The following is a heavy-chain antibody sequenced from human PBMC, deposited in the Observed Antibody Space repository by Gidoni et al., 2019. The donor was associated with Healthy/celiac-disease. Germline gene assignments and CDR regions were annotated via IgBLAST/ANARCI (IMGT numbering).Heavy chain of an antibody. Sequence: QVQLVESGGGVVQPGRSLRLSCAASGFPFSTYAMHWVRQAPGKGLEWVAVISYDGSNKYYADSVKGRFTISRDNSKNTLYLQMNSLRAEDTAVYYCAREGTLSGSYTRPNFDIWGQGTMVTVSS. D-gene: IGHD1-26*01. CDR3: AREGTLSGSYTRPNFDI. CDR1: GFPFSTYA. CDR2: ISYDGSNK. V-gene: IGHV3-30-3*01. J-gene: IGHJ3*02.